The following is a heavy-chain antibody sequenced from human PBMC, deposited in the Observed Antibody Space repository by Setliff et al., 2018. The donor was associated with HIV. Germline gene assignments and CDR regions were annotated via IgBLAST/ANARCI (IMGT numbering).Heavy chain of an antibody. CDR1: GYNVTVSA. V-gene: IGHV7-4-1*02. CDR3: AREDTVANSYVARFDF. CDR2: INTNTGSP. Sequence: ASVKVSCKASGYNVTVSAINWVRQAPGQALEWLGWINTNTGSPTYAQGFSGRFVFSLDTSVDTAQLHISSLKAEDTAIYYCAREDTVANSYVARFDFWGQGTLVTVSS. J-gene: IGHJ4*02. D-gene: IGHD5-12*01.